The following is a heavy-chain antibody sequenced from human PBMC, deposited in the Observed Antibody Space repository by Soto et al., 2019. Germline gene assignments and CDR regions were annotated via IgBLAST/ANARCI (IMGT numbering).Heavy chain of an antibody. V-gene: IGHV3-30-3*01. CDR3: ARERGCSGGSCYSGINWYFDL. CDR1: GFTFSSYA. J-gene: IGHJ2*01. Sequence: QVQLVESGGGVAQPGRSLRLSCAASGFTFSSYAMHWVRQAPGKGLEWVAVISYDGSNKYYADSVKGRFTISRDNSKNTLYLQMNSLRAEDTAVYYCARERGCSGGSCYSGINWYFDLWGRGTLVTVSS. D-gene: IGHD2-15*01. CDR2: ISYDGSNK.